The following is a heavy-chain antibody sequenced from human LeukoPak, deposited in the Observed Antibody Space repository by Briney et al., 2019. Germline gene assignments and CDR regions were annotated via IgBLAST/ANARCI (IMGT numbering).Heavy chain of an antibody. V-gene: IGHV1-18*01. J-gene: IGHJ4*02. Sequence: ASVKVSCKASGYTFTNYGISWVRQAPGQGPEWVGWISGLNDNAHYAQKLQGRVTMTRETSTSTVYMELRSLISDDTAIYYCVRDGNDVMDYWGQGTLVTVSS. CDR3: VRDGNDVMDY. CDR1: GYTFTNYG. D-gene: IGHD1-1*01. CDR2: ISGLNDNA.